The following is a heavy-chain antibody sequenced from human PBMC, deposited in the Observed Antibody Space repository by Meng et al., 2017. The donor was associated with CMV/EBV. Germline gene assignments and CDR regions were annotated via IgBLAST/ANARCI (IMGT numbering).Heavy chain of an antibody. Sequence: MVSCKGSGYSFTSYWIVWVRRMAGKGLEWMGIIYAGDSDTRYSPSFQGKVTVSANKSISTAHLQWNSLKASDTAMYYCAGRQQVGADYWGQGTLVTVSS. J-gene: IGHJ4*02. D-gene: IGHD6-13*01. V-gene: IGHV5-51*01. CDR3: AGRQQVGADY. CDR1: GYSFTSYW. CDR2: IYAGDSDT.